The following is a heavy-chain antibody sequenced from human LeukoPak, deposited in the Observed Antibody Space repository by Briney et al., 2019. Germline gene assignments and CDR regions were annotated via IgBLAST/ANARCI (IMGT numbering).Heavy chain of an antibody. CDR3: ARGYSYGYSYYYYGMDV. Sequence: SETLSLTCTVSGGSISSGGYYWSWIRQPPGKGLEWIGYIYHSGSTYYNPSLKSRVTISVDRSKNQFSLKLSSVTAADTAVYYCARGYSYGYSYYYYGMDVWGQGTTVTVSS. CDR1: GGSISSGGYY. D-gene: IGHD5-18*01. CDR2: IYHSGST. J-gene: IGHJ6*02. V-gene: IGHV4-30-2*01.